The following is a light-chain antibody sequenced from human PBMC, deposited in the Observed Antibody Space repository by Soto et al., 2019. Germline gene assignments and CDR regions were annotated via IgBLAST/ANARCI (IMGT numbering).Light chain of an antibody. V-gene: IGKV3-11*01. CDR1: QSVSTY. CDR2: DVF. Sequence: EIVLTQSPATLSLSPGERATLSCRASQSVSTYLVWYQQKPGQAPRLLIHDVFNRATGIPARFSGSGSGTDFTLPISSHEPEDFAVYYSHQRPDWPRTFGQGNKEEIK. J-gene: IGKJ1*01. CDR3: HQRPDWPRT.